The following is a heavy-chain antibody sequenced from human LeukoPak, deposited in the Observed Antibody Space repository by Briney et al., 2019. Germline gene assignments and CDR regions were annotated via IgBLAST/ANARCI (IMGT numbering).Heavy chain of an antibody. CDR3: ARGMGDIVVVPAAVGRGAFDI. CDR2: ISSSSSII. J-gene: IGHJ3*02. CDR1: GFTFSSNS. Sequence: GGSLRLSCAASGFTFSSNSMNWVRQAPGKGLEWVSYISSSSSIIYYADSVKGRFTISRDNAKNSLYLQMNSLRAEDTAVYYCARGMGDIVVVPAAVGRGAFDIWGQGTMVTVSS. D-gene: IGHD2-2*01. V-gene: IGHV3-48*01.